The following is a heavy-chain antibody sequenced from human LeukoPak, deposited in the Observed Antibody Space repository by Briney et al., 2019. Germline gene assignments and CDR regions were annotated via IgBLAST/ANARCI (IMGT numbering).Heavy chain of an antibody. CDR3: ARSLVNYDFWSGSTQWFDP. V-gene: IGHV4-34*01. J-gene: IGHJ5*02. CDR1: GGSFSGYY. D-gene: IGHD3-3*01. Sequence: SETLSLTCAVYGGSFSGYYWSWIRQPPGKGLEWIGEINHSGSTNYNPSLKSRVTISVDTSKNQFSLKLSSVTAADTAVYYCARSLVNYDFWSGSTQWFDPWGQGTLVTVSS. CDR2: INHSGST.